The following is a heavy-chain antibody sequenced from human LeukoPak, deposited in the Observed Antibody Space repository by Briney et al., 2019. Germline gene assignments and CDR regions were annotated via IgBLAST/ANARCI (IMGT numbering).Heavy chain of an antibody. D-gene: IGHD2-15*01. CDR2: ITSSSSYT. CDR3: AKDGGCSGGSCYGCDY. V-gene: IGHV3-21*01. CDR1: GFTFSTYN. J-gene: IGHJ4*02. Sequence: PGGSLRLSCAASGFTFSTYNMNWVRQAPGKGLEWVSSITSSSSYTFYADSVKGRFTISRDNSKNTLYLQMNSLRAEDTAVYYCAKDGGCSGGSCYGCDYWGQGTLVTVSS.